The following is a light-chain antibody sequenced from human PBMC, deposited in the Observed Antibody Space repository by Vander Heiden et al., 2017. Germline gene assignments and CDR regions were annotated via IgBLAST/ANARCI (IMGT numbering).Light chain of an antibody. J-gene: IGLJ3*02. CDR3: SSYTSSTAVV. Sequence: QSALTQPASVSGSPAHSLTLPCTGTSSDIGTYNFVSWYQQHPGKAPKLLIFDVTDRPAGVSDRFAGSKSGNTASLTISGLQAEDEAVYYCSSYTSSTAVVFGGGSKLTVL. CDR2: DVT. V-gene: IGLV2-14*03. CDR1: SSDIGTYNF.